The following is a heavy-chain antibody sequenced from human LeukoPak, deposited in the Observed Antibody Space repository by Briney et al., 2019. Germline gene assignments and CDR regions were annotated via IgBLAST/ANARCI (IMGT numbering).Heavy chain of an antibody. Sequence: GGSLRLSCAASGFTFSSYAMSWVRQAPGKGPEWVSAMSGSGGSTYYADSVKGRFTISRDNSKNTLYLQMNSLRAEDTAVYYCAKGGYCSSTSCPTDRFDPWGQGTLVTVSS. CDR3: AKGGYCSSTSCPTDRFDP. V-gene: IGHV3-23*01. CDR1: GFTFSSYA. CDR2: MSGSGGST. D-gene: IGHD2-2*01. J-gene: IGHJ5*02.